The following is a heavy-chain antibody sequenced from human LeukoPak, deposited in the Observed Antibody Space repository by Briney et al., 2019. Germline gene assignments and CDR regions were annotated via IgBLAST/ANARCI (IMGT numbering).Heavy chain of an antibody. CDR2: NHYTGST. V-gene: IGHV4-59*01. CDR3: AKEGPPGLRSYFEY. D-gene: IGHD3-10*01. Sequence: PSETLSLTCTVFGGSISTYYWTWIRQPPGKGLEWIGYNHYTGSTNHNPSLKSRVTMSVDTSKNQFSLKLSSVTAADTAVYYCAKEGPPGLRSYFEYWGQGTLVTVSS. J-gene: IGHJ4*02. CDR1: GGSISTYY.